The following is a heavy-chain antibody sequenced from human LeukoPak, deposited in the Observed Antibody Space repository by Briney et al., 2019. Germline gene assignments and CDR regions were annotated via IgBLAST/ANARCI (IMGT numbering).Heavy chain of an antibody. CDR2: IYTRGST. Sequence: SETLSLTCTVSDDSISHYYWSWIRQPAGKGLEWIGHIYTRGSTNYNPSFKSRVTMSVDTSKNQFSLRLSSVTAADTAVYYCARGSIGWKYGGTIYYYGMDVWGQGTTVTVSS. V-gene: IGHV4-4*07. D-gene: IGHD1-7*01. CDR3: ARGSIGWKYGGTIYYYGMDV. CDR1: DDSISHYY. J-gene: IGHJ6*02.